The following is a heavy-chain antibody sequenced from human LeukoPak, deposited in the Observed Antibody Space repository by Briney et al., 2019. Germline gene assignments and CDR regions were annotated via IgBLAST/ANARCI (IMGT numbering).Heavy chain of an antibody. CDR3: LSLARGIPY. CDR2: MNPNSGAA. CDR1: GGTFSSYG. D-gene: IGHD3-10*01. Sequence: EASVKVSCKASGGTFSSYGISWVRQAPGQGLEWMGWMNPNSGAAGYAQKLQGRVTMTRNTAITTAYMELSSLRSEDTAVYYCLSLARGIPYWGQGTLLTVSS. V-gene: IGHV1-8*02. J-gene: IGHJ4*02.